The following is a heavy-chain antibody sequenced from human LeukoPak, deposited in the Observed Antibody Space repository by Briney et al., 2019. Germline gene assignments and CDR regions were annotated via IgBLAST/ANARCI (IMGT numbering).Heavy chain of an antibody. V-gene: IGHV3-7*01. CDR3: ARSSSSWYAKTDFDY. J-gene: IGHJ4*02. CDR2: IKQDGSEK. D-gene: IGHD6-13*01. CDR1: GFTFSSNW. Sequence: GGSLRLSCAASGFTFSSNWMSWVRQAPGKGLEWVANIKQDGSEKYYVDSVKGRFTISRDNAKNSLYLQMNSLRAEDTAVYYCARSSSSWYAKTDFDYWGQGTLVTVSS.